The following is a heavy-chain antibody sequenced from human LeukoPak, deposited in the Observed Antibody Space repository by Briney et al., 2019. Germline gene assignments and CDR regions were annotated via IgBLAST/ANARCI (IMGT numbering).Heavy chain of an antibody. CDR1: GVSIGSYY. J-gene: IGHJ6*02. CDR3: AKSYFQSATLRGVYHGMDV. CDR2: IDTSGNI. D-gene: IGHD3-10*01. Sequence: SETLSLTCRVSGVSIGSYYWTWVRQPAGKGLEGIGRIDTSGNIKYNPSLKSRVTMSVDMSKNQFSLKVTSVTAADTAIYYCAKSYFQSATLRGVYHGMDVWGQGTTVTVSS. V-gene: IGHV4-4*07.